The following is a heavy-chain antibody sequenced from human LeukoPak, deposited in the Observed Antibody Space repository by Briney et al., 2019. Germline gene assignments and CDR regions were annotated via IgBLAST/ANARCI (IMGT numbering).Heavy chain of an antibody. CDR3: ARGNRGGWFDA. V-gene: IGHV4-59*11. CDR1: GASIRSHY. J-gene: IGHJ5*02. Sequence: SETLSLTCTVSGASIRSHYWSWIRQPPGKGLEWIGYMYYSGNSNYNPALKSRVTISVDTSKNQFSLKMISVTPADTAVFYCARGNRGGWFDAWGQGTLVTVSS. CDR2: MYYSGNS. D-gene: IGHD3-10*01.